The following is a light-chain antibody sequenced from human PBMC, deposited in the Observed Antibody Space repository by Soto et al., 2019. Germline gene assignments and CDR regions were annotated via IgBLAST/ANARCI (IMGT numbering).Light chain of an antibody. J-gene: IGKJ1*01. Sequence: EIVMTQSPATLSVSPGERATLSCRASHSVSSNLAWYQHKPGQAPRLLIYGASTRATGIPARFSGSRSGTEFTLTISSLQSEDFAVYYCEEYNNWPPAWTFGQGTKVEIK. CDR3: EEYNNWPPAWT. V-gene: IGKV3-15*01. CDR1: HSVSSN. CDR2: GAS.